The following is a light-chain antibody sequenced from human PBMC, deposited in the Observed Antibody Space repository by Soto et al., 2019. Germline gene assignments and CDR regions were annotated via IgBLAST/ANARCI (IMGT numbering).Light chain of an antibody. Sequence: EIVMTQSPATLSLSPGERATLSCRASESVSNNLAWYQQKAGQAPRLLIYGASTRATGIPARFSGSGSGTEFTLTISSLQSEDFAVYYCQQYNNWPPVTFGGGTKVDIK. CDR2: GAS. V-gene: IGKV3-15*01. CDR1: ESVSNN. CDR3: QQYNNWPPVT. J-gene: IGKJ4*01.